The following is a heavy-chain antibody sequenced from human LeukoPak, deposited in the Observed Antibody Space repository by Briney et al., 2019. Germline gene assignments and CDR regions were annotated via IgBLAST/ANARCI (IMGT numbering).Heavy chain of an antibody. V-gene: IGHV3-21*01. Sequence: GGSLRLSCAASGFTFNNYIMNWVRQAPGKGLEWVSSISSSSSYIYYADSVKGRFTISRDNAKNSLYLQMNSLRAEDTAVYYCARDLTAHSYGYIEAFDIWGQGTMVTVSS. J-gene: IGHJ3*02. CDR1: GFTFNNYI. CDR3: ARDLTAHSYGYIEAFDI. CDR2: ISSSSSYI. D-gene: IGHD5-18*01.